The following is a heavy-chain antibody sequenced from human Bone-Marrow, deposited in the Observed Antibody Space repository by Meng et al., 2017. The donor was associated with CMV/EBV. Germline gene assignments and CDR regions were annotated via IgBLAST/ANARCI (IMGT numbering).Heavy chain of an antibody. V-gene: IGHV4-38-2*02. D-gene: IGHD6-13*01. J-gene: IGHJ4*02. Sequence: SETLSLTCTVSGYSISSGYYWGWIRQPPGKGLEWIGSIYHSGSTYYNPSLKSRVTLSVDTTQNQFSMKLSSVTAADTAVYYCACCSCSWLGTFDYWGQGPLVTVSS. CDR3: ACCSCSWLGTFDY. CDR2: IYHSGST. CDR1: GYSISSGYY.